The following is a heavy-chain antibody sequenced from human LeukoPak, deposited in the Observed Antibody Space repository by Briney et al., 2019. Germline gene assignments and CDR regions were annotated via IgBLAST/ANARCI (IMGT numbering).Heavy chain of an antibody. CDR3: ARAPLSGTYYTDAFDI. V-gene: IGHV4-4*02. CDR1: GGSISTNNW. J-gene: IGHJ3*02. D-gene: IGHD1-26*01. CDR2: IHHSGST. Sequence: PSETLSLTCAVSGGSISTNNWWAWVRQPPGKGLEWIGEIHHSGSTDYNPSLKSRVTISPDKSKNQFSLTLTSVTAADTAVYFCARAPLSGTYYTDAFDIWGQGTMVTVSS.